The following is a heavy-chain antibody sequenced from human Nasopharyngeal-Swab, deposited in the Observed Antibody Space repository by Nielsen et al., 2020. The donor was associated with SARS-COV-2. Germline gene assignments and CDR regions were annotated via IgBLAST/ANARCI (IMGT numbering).Heavy chain of an antibody. CDR2: ISYDGSNK. V-gene: IGHV3-30*18. Sequence: GESLKISCAASGFTFSSYGMHWVRQAPGKGLEWVAVISYDGSNKYYADSAKGRFTISRDNSKNTLYLQMNSLRAEDTAVYYCAKVLGVYYYMDVWGKGTTVTVSS. CDR3: AKVLGVYYYMDV. J-gene: IGHJ6*03. CDR1: GFTFSSYG. D-gene: IGHD2-8*01.